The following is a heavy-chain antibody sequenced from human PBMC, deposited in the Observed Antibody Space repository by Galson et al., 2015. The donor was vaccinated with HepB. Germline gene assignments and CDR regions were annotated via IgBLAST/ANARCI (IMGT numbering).Heavy chain of an antibody. CDR2: ISGSGGST. D-gene: IGHD3-10*01. V-gene: IGHV3-23*01. Sequence: SLRLSCAASGFTFSSYAMSWVRQAPGKGLEWVSAISGSGGSTYYADSVKGRFTISRDNSKNTLYLQMNSLRAEDTAVYYCAKGAWGSGRGANYPDYWGQGTLVTVSS. CDR3: AKGAWGSGRGANYPDY. J-gene: IGHJ4*02. CDR1: GFTFSSYA.